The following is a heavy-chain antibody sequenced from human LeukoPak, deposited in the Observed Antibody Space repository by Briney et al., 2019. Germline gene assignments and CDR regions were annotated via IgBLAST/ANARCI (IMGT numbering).Heavy chain of an antibody. D-gene: IGHD1-26*01. CDR2: IRYDGSNK. V-gene: IGHV3-30*02. J-gene: IGHJ6*03. CDR3: AKGRGWEASYYYYYMDV. Sequence: PGGSLRLSCAASGFTFSSYGIHWVRQAPGKGLEWVAFIRYDGSNKYYTDSVKGRFTIPRDNSKNTLYLQMNSLRAEDTAVYYCAKGRGWEASYYYYYMDVWGKGTTVTISS. CDR1: GFTFSSYG.